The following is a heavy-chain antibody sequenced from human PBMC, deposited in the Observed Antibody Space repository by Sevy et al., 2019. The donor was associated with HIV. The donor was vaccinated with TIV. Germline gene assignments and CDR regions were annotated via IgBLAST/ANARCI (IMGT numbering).Heavy chain of an antibody. CDR2: ISSAGSNK. CDR1: GLTFSSHA. Sequence: GGSLRLSCAASGLTFSSHAMHWVRQAPGKGLEWVAVISSAGSNKYYEDPVKGRFTISRDNPKNTQYLQLNSLRPEDTAMYYCTRDAGYSIAWCPSDYWGQGTLVTVSS. J-gene: IGHJ4*02. V-gene: IGHV3-30-3*01. D-gene: IGHD6-19*01. CDR3: TRDAGYSIAWCPSDY.